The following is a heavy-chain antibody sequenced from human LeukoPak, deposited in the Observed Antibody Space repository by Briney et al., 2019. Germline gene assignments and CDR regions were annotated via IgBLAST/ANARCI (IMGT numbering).Heavy chain of an antibody. D-gene: IGHD3-9*01. CDR1: GYTFTGYY. CDR2: INPNSGGT. Sequence: ASVKVACKASGYTFTGYYMHWVRQAPGQGLEWMGWINPNSGGTNYAQKFQGRVTMTRDTSISTAYMELSRLRSDDTAVYYCARVERVGLRYFDWLATGAFDIWGQGTMVTVSS. V-gene: IGHV1-2*02. CDR3: ARVERVGLRYFDWLATGAFDI. J-gene: IGHJ3*02.